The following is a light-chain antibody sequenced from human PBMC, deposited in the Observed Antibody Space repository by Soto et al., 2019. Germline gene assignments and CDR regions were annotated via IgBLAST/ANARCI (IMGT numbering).Light chain of an antibody. Sequence: SYELTQPPSVSVAPGQTATITCGGNNIGSKSVHWYQQKPGQAPVLVIYYDSDRPSGIPERFSGSNSGNTATLTISRVEAGDEADFYCQVWDSNSDYVFGTGTKLTVL. J-gene: IGLJ1*01. CDR1: NIGSKS. V-gene: IGLV3-21*04. CDR3: QVWDSNSDYV. CDR2: YDS.